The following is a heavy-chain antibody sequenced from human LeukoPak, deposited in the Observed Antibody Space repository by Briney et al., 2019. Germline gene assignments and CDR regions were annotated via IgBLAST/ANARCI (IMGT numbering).Heavy chain of an antibody. CDR3: ARGRPRTYCSGGSCDQHVKAFDY. V-gene: IGHV1-18*01. Sequence: ASVKVSCKASGYTFTTYNINWVRQAPGQGLEWMGWISGYNGNTNYAQKLQGRVTMTTDTSTSTAYMELRSLKSDDTAVYYCARGRPRTYCSGGSCDQHVKAFDYWGQGTLVTVSS. CDR1: GYTFTTYN. D-gene: IGHD2-15*01. CDR2: ISGYNGNT. J-gene: IGHJ4*02.